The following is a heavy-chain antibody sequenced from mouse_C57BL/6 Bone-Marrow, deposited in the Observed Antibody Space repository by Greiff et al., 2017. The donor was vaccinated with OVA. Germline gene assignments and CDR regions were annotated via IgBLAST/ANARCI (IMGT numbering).Heavy chain of an antibody. J-gene: IGHJ2*01. CDR2: IDPENGDT. Sequence: VQLQQSGAELVRPGASVKLSCTASGFNIKDDYMHWVKQRPEQGLEWIGWIDPENGDTEYASKFQGKATITADTSSNTAYLQLSSLTSEDTAVYYCTRPYYYGSSGNFDYWGQGTTLTVSS. CDR1: GFNIKDDY. CDR3: TRPYYYGSSGNFDY. V-gene: IGHV14-4*01. D-gene: IGHD1-1*01.